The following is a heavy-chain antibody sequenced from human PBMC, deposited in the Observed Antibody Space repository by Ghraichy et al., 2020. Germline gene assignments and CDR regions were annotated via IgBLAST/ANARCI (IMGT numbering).Heavy chain of an antibody. CDR2: INPNTGGT. CDR3: ARGSFGRQQLVRDYYYYMDV. D-gene: IGHD6-13*01. V-gene: IGHV1-2*04. J-gene: IGHJ6*03. Sequence: ASVTVSCKASGYTFTGYYMHWVRQAPGQGLEWMAWINPNTGGTNYAQKFQGWVTMTTDTSISTAYMELSRLKSDDTAIYYCARGSFGRQQLVRDYYYYMDVWSKGTTVTVSS. CDR1: GYTFTGYY.